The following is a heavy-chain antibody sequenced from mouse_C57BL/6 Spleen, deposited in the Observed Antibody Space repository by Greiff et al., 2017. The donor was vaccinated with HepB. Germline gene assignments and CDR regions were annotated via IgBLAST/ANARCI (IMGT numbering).Heavy chain of an antibody. CDR2: IHPNSGST. V-gene: IGHV1-64*01. D-gene: IGHD1-1*01. Sequence: VQLQQPGAELVKPGASVKLSCKASGYTFTSYWMHWVKQRPGQGLEWIGMIHPNSGSTNYNEKFKSKATLTVDKSSSTAYMQLSSLTSEDSAVYYCARSLITTVVAKGYWGQGTTLTVSS. CDR3: ARSLITTVVAKGY. CDR1: GYTFTSYW. J-gene: IGHJ2*01.